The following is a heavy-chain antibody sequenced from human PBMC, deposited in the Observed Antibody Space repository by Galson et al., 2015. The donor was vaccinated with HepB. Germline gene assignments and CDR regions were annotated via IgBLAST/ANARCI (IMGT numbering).Heavy chain of an antibody. J-gene: IGHJ4*02. V-gene: IGHV3-53*01. CDR2: IYSGVSG. CDR1: GFTVSSNY. Sequence: SLRLSCAASGFTVSSNYMTWVRQAPGQGLECVSVIYSGVSGYHADSVMGRFTISRDNSKNTGSLQMHSLRAEDTAVYYCARVRGRSGYGRVGSFDHWGQGTLVTVSS. CDR3: ARVRGRSGYGRVGSFDH. D-gene: IGHD5-12*01.